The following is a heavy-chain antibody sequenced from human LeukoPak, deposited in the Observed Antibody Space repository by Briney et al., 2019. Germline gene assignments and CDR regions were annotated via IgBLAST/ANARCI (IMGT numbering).Heavy chain of an antibody. J-gene: IGHJ6*03. CDR3: ARGDYGGHHFIDV. V-gene: IGHV3-23*01. D-gene: IGHD4-23*01. CDR1: GFTFSSYA. Sequence: GGSLRLSCAASGFTFSSYAMSWVRQAPGKGLEWVSAISGSGGSTYYAASVKGRFTISRDNAKNSLYLQMNILRAEDTAIYYCARGDYGGHHFIDVWGKGTTVTISS. CDR2: ISGSGGST.